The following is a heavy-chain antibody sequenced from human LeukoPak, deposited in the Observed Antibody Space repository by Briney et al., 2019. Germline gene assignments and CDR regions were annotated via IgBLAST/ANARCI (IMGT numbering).Heavy chain of an antibody. CDR2: ISYDGSNK. Sequence: GGSLRLSCAASGFTFSSYGMHWVRQAPGKGLEWVAVISYDGSNKYYADSVKGRFTISRDNSKNTLYLQMNSLGAEDTAVYYCAKGESVYYYYYGMDVWGQGTTVTVSS. J-gene: IGHJ6*02. CDR1: GFTFSSYG. CDR3: AKGESVYYYYYGMDV. V-gene: IGHV3-30*18.